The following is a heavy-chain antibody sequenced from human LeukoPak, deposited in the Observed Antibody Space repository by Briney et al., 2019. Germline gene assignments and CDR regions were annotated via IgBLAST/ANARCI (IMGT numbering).Heavy chain of an antibody. CDR2: ISSSSSYI. CDR3: ARVKNHRGIAVAGSDY. CDR1: GFTVSSNY. D-gene: IGHD6-13*01. J-gene: IGHJ4*02. Sequence: GGSLRLSCAASGFTVSSNYMSWVRQAPGKGLEWVSSISSSSSYIYYADSVKGRFTISRDNAKNSLYLQMNSLRAEDTAVYYCARVKNHRGIAVAGSDYWGQGTLVTVSS. V-gene: IGHV3-21*01.